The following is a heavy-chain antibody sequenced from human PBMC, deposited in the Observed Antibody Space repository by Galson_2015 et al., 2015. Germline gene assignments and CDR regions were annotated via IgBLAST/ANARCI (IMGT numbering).Heavy chain of an antibody. D-gene: IGHD1-1*01. CDR1: GFTFSSYW. CDR2: IWYDGSNK. CDR3: ARDARNRYNLNQGYFDY. Sequence: SLRLSCAASGFTFSSYWMSWVRQAPGKGLEWVAVIWYDGSNKYYADSVKGRFTISRDNSKNTLYLQMNSLRAEDTAVYYCARDARNRYNLNQGYFDYWGQGTLVTVSS. J-gene: IGHJ4*02. V-gene: IGHV3-33*08.